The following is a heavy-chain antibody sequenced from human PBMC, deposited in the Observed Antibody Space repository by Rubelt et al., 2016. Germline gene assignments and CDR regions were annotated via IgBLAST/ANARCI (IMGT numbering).Heavy chain of an antibody. V-gene: IGHV3-7*01. CDR3: AREATQWLGPDF. J-gene: IGHJ4*02. CDR2: IKQDGSEK. D-gene: IGHD6-19*01. Sequence: EVALDESGGGLAKPGGSLRLSCEGSGFIFTDAYLTWVRQIPGKGLEWVANIKQDGSEKYYVDYVKGRLTISRDNAKNTLYLQMNSLRADDTAIYYCAREATQWLGPDFWGQGTLVTVSS. CDR1: GFIFTDAY.